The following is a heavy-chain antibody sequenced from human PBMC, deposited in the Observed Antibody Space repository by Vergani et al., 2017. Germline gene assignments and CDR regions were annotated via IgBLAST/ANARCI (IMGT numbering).Heavy chain of an antibody. CDR3: ASGGQGLWLNVFDY. Sequence: VQLVESGGGVVQPGGSLRLSCVASGFSVSNSGMHWVRQAPGKGLEWVSLISWDGGSTYYADSVKGRFTISRDNSKNSLYLQMNSLRAEDTALYYCASGGQGLWLNVFDYWGQGTLVTVSS. CDR2: ISWDGGST. D-gene: IGHD5-18*01. J-gene: IGHJ4*02. CDR1: GFSVSNSG. V-gene: IGHV3-43D*04.